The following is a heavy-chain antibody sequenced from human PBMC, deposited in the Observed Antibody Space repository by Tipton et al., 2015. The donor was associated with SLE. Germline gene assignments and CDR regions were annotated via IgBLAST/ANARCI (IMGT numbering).Heavy chain of an antibody. Sequence: QLVQSGPEVKKPGASVKVSCKASGYTFTSYGISWVRQAPGQGLEWMGGIIPIFGTANYAQKFQGRVTITADESTSTAYMELSSLRAEDTAVYYCAKDRLRGYWYFDLWGRGTLVTVSS. V-gene: IGHV1-69*13. CDR3: AKDRLRGYWYFDL. D-gene: IGHD5-12*01. J-gene: IGHJ2*01. CDR1: GYTFTSYG. CDR2: IIPIFGTA.